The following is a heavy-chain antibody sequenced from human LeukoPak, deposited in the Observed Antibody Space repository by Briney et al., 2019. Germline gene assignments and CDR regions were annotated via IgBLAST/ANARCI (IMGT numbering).Heavy chain of an antibody. CDR2: IWYDGSNK. Sequence: GGSLRLSCAASGFTFSSYGMHWVRKAPGKGLEWVAVIWYDGSNKYYADSVKGRFTISRDNSKNTLYLQMNSLRAEDTAVYYCARDRGGVVATPCDYWGQGTLVTVSS. V-gene: IGHV3-33*08. CDR3: ARDRGGVVATPCDY. J-gene: IGHJ4*02. D-gene: IGHD5-12*01. CDR1: GFTFSSYG.